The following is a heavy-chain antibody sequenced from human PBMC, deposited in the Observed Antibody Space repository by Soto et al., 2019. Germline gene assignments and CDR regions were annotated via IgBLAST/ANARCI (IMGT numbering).Heavy chain of an antibody. D-gene: IGHD6-19*01. CDR2: ISGSGVST. CDR3: AKEAGYSSGWDTFDY. CDR1: GFTFSSYA. V-gene: IGHV3-23*01. J-gene: IGHJ4*02. Sequence: GGSLRLSCAASGFTFSSYAMSWVRQAPGKGLEWVSAISGSGVSTYYADSVKGRFTISRDNSKNTLYLQMNSLRAEDTAVYYCAKEAGYSSGWDTFDYWGQGPLVTVAS.